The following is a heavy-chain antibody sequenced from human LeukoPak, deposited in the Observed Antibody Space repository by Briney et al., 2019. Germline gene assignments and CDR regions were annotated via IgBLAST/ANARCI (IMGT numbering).Heavy chain of an antibody. CDR3: ARRGDDILTGYYPSSYYFDY. D-gene: IGHD3-9*01. J-gene: IGHJ4*02. CDR2: INHSGST. V-gene: IGHV4-39*07. CDR1: GGSISSSSYY. Sequence: SETLSLTCTVSGGSISSSSYYWGWIRQPPGKGLEWIGEINHSGSTNYNPSLKSRVTISVDTSKNQFSLKLSSVTAADTAVYYCARRGDDILTGYYPSSYYFDYWGQGTLVTVSS.